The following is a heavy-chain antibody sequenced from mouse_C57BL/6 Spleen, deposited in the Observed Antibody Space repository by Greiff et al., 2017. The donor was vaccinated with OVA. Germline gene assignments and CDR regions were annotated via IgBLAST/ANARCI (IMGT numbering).Heavy chain of an antibody. CDR2: ISDGGSYT. CDR3: ARENDYDFAY. D-gene: IGHD2-4*01. V-gene: IGHV5-4*01. CDR1: GFTFSSYA. Sequence: EVQGVESGGGLVKPGGSLKLSCAASGFTFSSYAMSWVRQTPEKRLEWVATISDGGSYTYYPDNVKGRFTISRDNAKNNLYLQMSHLKSEDTAMYYCARENDYDFAYWGQGTLVTVSA. J-gene: IGHJ3*01.